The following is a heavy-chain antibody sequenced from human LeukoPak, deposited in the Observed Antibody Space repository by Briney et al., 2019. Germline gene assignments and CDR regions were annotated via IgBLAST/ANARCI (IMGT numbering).Heavy chain of an antibody. V-gene: IGHV4-59*01. J-gene: IGHJ4*02. CDR1: GGSISSYY. Sequence: SETLSLTCTVSGGSISSYYWSWIRQPPGKGLEWIGYIYYSGSTNYNPSLKSRVTISVDTSKNQFSLKLSSVTAADTAVYYCARGRGFRSASHFDYWGQGTLVTVSS. CDR3: ARGRGFRSASHFDY. CDR2: IYYSGST. D-gene: IGHD3-3*01.